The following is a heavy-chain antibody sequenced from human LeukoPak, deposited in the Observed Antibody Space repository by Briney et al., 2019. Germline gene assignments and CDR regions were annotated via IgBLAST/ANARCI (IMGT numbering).Heavy chain of an antibody. V-gene: IGHV1-69*13. CDR1: GGTFSSYA. D-gene: IGHD5-18*01. CDR3: ARGPRGYSYGPGAFDI. Sequence: SVKVSCKASGGTFSSYAISWVRQAPGQGLEWMGGIIPIFGTANYAQKFQGRATITADESTSTAYMELSSLRSEDTAVYYCARGPRGYSYGPGAFDIWGQGTMVTVSS. J-gene: IGHJ3*02. CDR2: IIPIFGTA.